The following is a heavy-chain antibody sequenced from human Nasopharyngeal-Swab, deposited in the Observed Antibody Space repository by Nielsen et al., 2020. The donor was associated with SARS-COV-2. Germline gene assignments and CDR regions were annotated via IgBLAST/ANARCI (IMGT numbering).Heavy chain of an antibody. D-gene: IGHD5-18*01. V-gene: IGHV1-8*01. Sequence: VKVSCKATEYIFSTFDINWVRQATGQGLEWMGWMSPTSGKTESAQKFQGRITMTRDTSTSTAYMELSSLTSEDTAIYYCATPGYRSGHYFFDNWGQGTLVTVSS. CDR1: EYIFSTFD. CDR2: MSPTSGKT. J-gene: IGHJ4*02. CDR3: ATPGYRSGHYFFDN.